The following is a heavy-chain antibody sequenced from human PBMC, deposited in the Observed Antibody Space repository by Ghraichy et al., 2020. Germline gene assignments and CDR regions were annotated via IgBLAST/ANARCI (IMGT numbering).Heavy chain of an antibody. Sequence: GESLNISCAASGFTFSSYAMSWVRQAPGKGLEWVSAISGSGGSTYYADSVKGRFTISRDNSKNTLYLQMNSLRAEDTAVYYCAKDRRIAAAGKQYYFDYWGQGTLVTVSS. V-gene: IGHV3-23*01. CDR2: ISGSGGST. D-gene: IGHD6-13*01. CDR1: GFTFSSYA. J-gene: IGHJ4*02. CDR3: AKDRRIAAAGKQYYFDY.